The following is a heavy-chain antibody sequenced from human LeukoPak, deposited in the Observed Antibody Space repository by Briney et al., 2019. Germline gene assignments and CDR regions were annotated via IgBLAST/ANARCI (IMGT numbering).Heavy chain of an antibody. V-gene: IGHV3-53*01. J-gene: IGHJ4*02. CDR3: ARLKIDGTHFDY. CDR1: GFTVSNNY. Sequence: GGSLRLSCAASGFTVSNNYMSWVRQTPEKGLEWVSVIYVGGSAYYADSVKGRFTISGDSSKNTLYLQMNSLRAEDTAVYYCARLKIDGTHFDYWGQGTLVTVSS. CDR2: IYVGGSA. D-gene: IGHD3-9*01.